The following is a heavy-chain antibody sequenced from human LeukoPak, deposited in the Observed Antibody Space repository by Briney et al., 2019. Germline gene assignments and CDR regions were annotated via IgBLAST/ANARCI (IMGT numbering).Heavy chain of an antibody. D-gene: IGHD3-22*01. V-gene: IGHV3-7*04. CDR2: IKQDGSEK. CDR1: GFTFSSYW. Sequence: PGGSLRLSCAASGFTFSSYWISWVRQAPGKGLEWVANIKQDGSEKYYVDSVKGRFTISRDNAKNSLYLQMNSLRAEDTAVYYCARADTYDSIPTDYWGQGTLVTVSS. CDR3: ARADTYDSIPTDY. J-gene: IGHJ4*02.